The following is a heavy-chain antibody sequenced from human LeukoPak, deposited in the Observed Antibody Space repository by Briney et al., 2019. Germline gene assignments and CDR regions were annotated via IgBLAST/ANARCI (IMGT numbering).Heavy chain of an antibody. CDR3: ARAYYDIYAFDI. CDR2: IYYSGST. Sequence: SETLSLTCTVSGGSISSYYWSWIRQPPGKVLEWIGYIYYSGSTNYNPSLKSRVTISVDTSKNQSSLKLSSVTAADTAVYYCARAYYDIYAFDIWGQGTMVTVSS. D-gene: IGHD3-9*01. V-gene: IGHV4-59*01. J-gene: IGHJ3*02. CDR1: GGSISSYY.